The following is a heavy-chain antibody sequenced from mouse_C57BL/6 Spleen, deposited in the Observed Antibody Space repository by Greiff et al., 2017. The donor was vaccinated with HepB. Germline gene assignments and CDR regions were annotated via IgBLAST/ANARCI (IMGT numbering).Heavy chain of an antibody. CDR2: IDPNSGGT. CDR1: GYTFTSYW. J-gene: IGHJ1*03. V-gene: IGHV1-72*01. CDR3: ATGTYYYGSSYWYFDV. Sequence: QVQLQQPGAELVKPGASVKLSCKASGYTFTSYWMHWVKQRPGRGLEWIGRIDPNSGGTKYNEKFKSKATLTVDKPSSTAYMQLSSLTSEDSAVYYCATGTYYYGSSYWYFDVWGTGTTVTVSS. D-gene: IGHD1-1*01.